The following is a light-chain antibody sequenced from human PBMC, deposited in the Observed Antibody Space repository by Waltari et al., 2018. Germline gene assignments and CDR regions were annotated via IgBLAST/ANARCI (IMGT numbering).Light chain of an antibody. J-gene: IGLJ3*02. CDR2: DVT. CDR3: CSYAGRYTWV. V-gene: IGLV2-11*01. Sequence: QSALTHPRSVSGSPGQSVPISCTGTTSDVGAYNYVSWYQQHPGKAPNFMIFDVTNRPSGVPDRFSGSKSGNTASLTISGLQAEDEADYYCCSYAGRYTWVFGGGTKLTVL. CDR1: TSDVGAYNY.